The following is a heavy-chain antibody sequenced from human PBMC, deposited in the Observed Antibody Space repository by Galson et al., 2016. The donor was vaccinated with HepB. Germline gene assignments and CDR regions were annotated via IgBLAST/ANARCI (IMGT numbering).Heavy chain of an antibody. CDR1: GFTFSTYS. CDR2: ISGSSTYI. V-gene: IGHV3-21*01. J-gene: IGHJ5*02. Sequence: SLRLSCAASGFTFSTYSMNWVRQAPGKGLEWVSSISGSSTYIHYADSVKGRFTISRDNGKSSLYLQMNSLRAEDTAVYYCARDPKIVVVPAARNWFDPWGQGTLVTVSS. D-gene: IGHD2-2*01. CDR3: ARDPKIVVVPAARNWFDP.